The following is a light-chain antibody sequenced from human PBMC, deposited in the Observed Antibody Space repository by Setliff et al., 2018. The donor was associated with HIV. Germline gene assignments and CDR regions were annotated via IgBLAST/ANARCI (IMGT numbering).Light chain of an antibody. CDR2: EVS. V-gene: IGLV2-18*02. J-gene: IGLJ1*01. CDR1: SSDVGTYNR. CDR3: SSYARTSYGSSSTYV. Sequence: QSALAQPPSVSGSPGQSVTISCTGTSSDVGTYNRVAWYQQTPGAAPKLIIYEVSNRPSGVPDRFSGSNSGNTASLTISGLQAEDEADYYCSSYARTSYGSSSTYVFGTGTKGTVL.